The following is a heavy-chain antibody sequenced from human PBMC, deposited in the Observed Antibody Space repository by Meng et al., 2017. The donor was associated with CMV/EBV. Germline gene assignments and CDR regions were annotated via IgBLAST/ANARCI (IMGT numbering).Heavy chain of an antibody. Sequence: VSSSSSRSTYGGRTRQKPGKGLGWIESIYYSGSIYYDASLKGRVTISRDTSKNQFYLKMSCVTAEDTAVYYCARDLPDNWKYGGGPWGQGTLVTVSS. V-gene: IGHV4-39*07. CDR3: ARDLPDNWKYGGGP. J-gene: IGHJ5*02. D-gene: IGHD1-7*01. CDR2: IYYSGSI. CDR1: VSSSSSRSTY.